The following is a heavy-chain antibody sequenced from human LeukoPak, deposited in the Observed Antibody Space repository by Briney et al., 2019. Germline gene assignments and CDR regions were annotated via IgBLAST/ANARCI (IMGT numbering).Heavy chain of an antibody. Sequence: QSGGSLRLSCAVSGFTVSSNFMSWVRQAPGKGPEWVSVIYTSGITYYADSVRGRFTISRDNSKNTLYLQMDSLTAGDTALYYCAREDAGGTYSFDYWGQGTLVTVSS. CDR3: AREDAGGTYSFDY. V-gene: IGHV3-66*01. J-gene: IGHJ4*02. CDR1: GFTVSSNF. D-gene: IGHD1-26*01. CDR2: IYTSGIT.